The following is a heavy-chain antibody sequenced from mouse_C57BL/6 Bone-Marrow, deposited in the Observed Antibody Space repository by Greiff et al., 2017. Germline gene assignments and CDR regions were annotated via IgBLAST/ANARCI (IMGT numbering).Heavy chain of an antibody. CDR2: INPYNGGT. CDR1: GYTFTDYY. V-gene: IGHV1-19*01. CDR3: ARNWDYFDY. J-gene: IGHJ2*01. D-gene: IGHD4-1*01. Sequence: EVQLQQSGPVLVKPGASVKMSCKASGYTFTDYYMNWVKQSHGKSLEWIGVINPYNGGTSYNQKFKGKATLTVDKSSSTAYMELNHLTSEDSAVYYCARNWDYFDYWGQGTTLTVSS.